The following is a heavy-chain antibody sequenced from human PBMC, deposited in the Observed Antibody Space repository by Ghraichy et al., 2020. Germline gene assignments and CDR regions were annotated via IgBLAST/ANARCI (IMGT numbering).Heavy chain of an antibody. CDR1: GFTFSGYW. D-gene: IGHD6-13*01. CDR2: INTDGSTT. V-gene: IGHV3-74*01. CDR3: ARDQGGSSSWYSGDY. J-gene: IGHJ4*02. Sequence: GGSLRLSCAASGFTFSGYWMHWVRQAPGKGLVWVSRINTDGSTTTYADSVKGRFTISRDNAKNTLYLQMNSLRAEDTAVYYCARDQGGSSSWYSGDYWGQGTLVTVSS.